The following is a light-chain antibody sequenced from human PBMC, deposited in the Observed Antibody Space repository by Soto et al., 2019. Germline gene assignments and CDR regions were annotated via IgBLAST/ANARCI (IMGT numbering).Light chain of an antibody. CDR1: QSVSRF. Sequence: EIVMTQSPATLSVSPGERVTLSCRASQSVSRFLAWYQQRPGQAPRLLIYDTSTRATGVPARFSGSGSGTEFSLTISSLQSEDFAVYYCQQHSHWPPWTFGQGTRVEIQ. J-gene: IGKJ1*01. CDR2: DTS. V-gene: IGKV3-15*01. CDR3: QQHSHWPPWT.